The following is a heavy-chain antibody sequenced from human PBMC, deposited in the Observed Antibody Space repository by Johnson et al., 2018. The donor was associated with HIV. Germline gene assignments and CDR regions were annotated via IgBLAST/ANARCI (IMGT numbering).Heavy chain of an antibody. J-gene: IGHJ3*02. CDR1: GFTFSGSA. CDR2: IRSKTDGGTT. CDR3: TTGFAAFDI. V-gene: IGHV3-15*01. Sequence: MQLVESGGGLVQPGGSLKLSCAASGFTFSGSAMHWVRQASGKGLEWVGRIRSKTDGGTTDYAAPVKGRFTISRDDSKNTLYLQINSLKTEDTAVYYCTTGFAAFDIWGQGTMVTVSS.